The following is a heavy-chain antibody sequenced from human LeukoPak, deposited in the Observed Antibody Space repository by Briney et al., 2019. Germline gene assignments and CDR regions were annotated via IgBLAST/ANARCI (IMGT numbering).Heavy chain of an antibody. D-gene: IGHD3-22*01. J-gene: IGHJ4*02. CDR2: ISSSSSTI. CDR1: GFTFSSYS. Sequence: PGGSLRLSCAASGFTFSSYSMNWVRQAPGKGLEWVSYISSSSSTIYYADSVKGRFTISRDNAKNSLYLQMNSLRAEDTAVYYCAGAEEDPTMIVQLRFDYWGQGTLVTVSS. CDR3: AGAEEDPTMIVQLRFDY. V-gene: IGHV3-48*01.